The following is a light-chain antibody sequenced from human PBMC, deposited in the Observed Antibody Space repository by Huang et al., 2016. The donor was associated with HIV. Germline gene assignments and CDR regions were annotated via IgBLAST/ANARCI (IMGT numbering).Light chain of an antibody. J-gene: IGKJ2*01. CDR1: QSINSY. CDR2: DAS. CDR3: QQRLNWPLT. Sequence: EILLTQSPATLSLSPGERATLSCRDSQSINSYLAWYQHKPGQAPRLLIYDASNRATDIPARFSGSGSGTDFTLTISSLEPEDFAVYYCQQRLNWPLTFGQGTKLEIK. V-gene: IGKV3-11*01.